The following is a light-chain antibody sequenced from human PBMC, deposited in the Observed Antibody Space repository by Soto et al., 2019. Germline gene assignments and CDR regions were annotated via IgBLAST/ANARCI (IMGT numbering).Light chain of an antibody. J-gene: IGKJ4*01. CDR2: DAS. CDR1: QFIGSN. V-gene: IGKV3-15*01. CDR3: QQYNNWPPLT. Sequence: MTQSPATLSVSPGERATLSCRASQFIGSNLAWYQQKPGEAPRLLMYDASSRATGIPARFSGSGSGTEFALTISSLQSEDFAIYYCQQYNNWPPLTFGGGTKVEIE.